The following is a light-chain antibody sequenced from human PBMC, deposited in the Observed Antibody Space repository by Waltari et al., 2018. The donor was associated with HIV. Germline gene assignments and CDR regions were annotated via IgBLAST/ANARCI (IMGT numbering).Light chain of an antibody. V-gene: IGKV3-11*01. J-gene: IGKJ2*03. CDR1: HRLSNF. Sequence: EIVLTQSPATLSLSPGERATLSCRASHRLSNFVSWYQQKVGQAPRLLIYDVSKRATGVPARFSGSGSGTDFTLTINSLEPADFAVYYCQQRGHPNSFGQGTKLEI. CDR2: DVS. CDR3: QQRGHPNS.